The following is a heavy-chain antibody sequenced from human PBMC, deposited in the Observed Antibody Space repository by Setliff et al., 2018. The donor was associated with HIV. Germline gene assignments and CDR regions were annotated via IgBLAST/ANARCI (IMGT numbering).Heavy chain of an antibody. Sequence: SETLSLTCTVSGGSISSRSYYWGWIRQPPGKGLEWIGSIYHSGSAYYNPSLKSRVTISVDTSKNQFSLKLTSLTAADTAVYYCAGLSDFLDYWGLGNLVTVSS. CDR2: IYHSGSA. J-gene: IGHJ4*02. CDR1: GGSISSRSYY. V-gene: IGHV4-39*07. CDR3: AGLSDFLDY. D-gene: IGHD2-21*01.